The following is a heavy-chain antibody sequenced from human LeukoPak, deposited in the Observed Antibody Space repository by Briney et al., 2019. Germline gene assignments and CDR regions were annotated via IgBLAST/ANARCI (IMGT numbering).Heavy chain of an antibody. V-gene: IGHV4-38-2*02. CDR3: ARPIVPPLTYYYYYMDV. Sequence: SGTLSLTCTVSGYSISSGYYWGWIRQPPGKGLEWIGSIYHSGSTYYNPSLKSRVTISVDTSKNQFSLKLSSVTAADTAVYYCARPIVPPLTYYYYYMDVWGKGTTVTVSS. J-gene: IGHJ6*03. CDR1: GYSISSGYY. D-gene: IGHD2-15*01. CDR2: IYHSGST.